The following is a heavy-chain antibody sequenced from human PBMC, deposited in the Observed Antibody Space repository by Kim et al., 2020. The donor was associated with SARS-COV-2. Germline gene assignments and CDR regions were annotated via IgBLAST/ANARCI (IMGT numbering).Heavy chain of an antibody. Sequence: GGSLRLSCAASGFTFSSYGMHWVRQAPGKGLEWVAVIWYDGSNKYYADSVKGRFTISRDNSKNTLYLQMNSLRAEDTAVYYCAKDLIGSCSSTSCWHYYYYYGMDVWGQGTTVTVSS. J-gene: IGHJ6*02. CDR2: IWYDGSNK. CDR3: AKDLIGSCSSTSCWHYYYYYGMDV. CDR1: GFTFSSYG. V-gene: IGHV3-33*06. D-gene: IGHD2-2*01.